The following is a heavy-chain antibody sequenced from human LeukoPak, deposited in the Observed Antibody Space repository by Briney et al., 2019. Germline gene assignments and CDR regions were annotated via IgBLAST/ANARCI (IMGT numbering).Heavy chain of an antibody. J-gene: IGHJ3*02. D-gene: IGHD3-9*01. CDR2: ISAYNGNT. V-gene: IGHV1-18*01. CDR1: GYTFTSYG. Sequence: GASVKVSCKASGYTFTSYGISWVRQAPGQGLEWMGWISAYNGNTNYAQKLQGRVTMTTDTSTSTAYMELRSLRSDDTAVYYCARDRWYYDILTDEAFDIWGQGTMVTVSS. CDR3: ARDRWYYDILTDEAFDI.